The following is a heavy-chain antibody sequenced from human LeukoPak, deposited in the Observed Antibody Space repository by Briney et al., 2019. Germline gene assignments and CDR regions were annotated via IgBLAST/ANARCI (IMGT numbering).Heavy chain of an antibody. CDR3: ARTSGVSVAGSPYYFDF. V-gene: IGHV1-18*01. Sequence: ASVKVSCKASGYLFINYGITWLRQAPGQGLECMGWISPYSGNTDYAQKLQGRVTMTTDRSTTTAYMELRTLGFDDTAVYYCARTSGVSVAGSPYYFDFWGQGTLITVSS. CDR2: ISPYSGNT. J-gene: IGHJ4*02. CDR1: GYLFINYG. D-gene: IGHD6-13*01.